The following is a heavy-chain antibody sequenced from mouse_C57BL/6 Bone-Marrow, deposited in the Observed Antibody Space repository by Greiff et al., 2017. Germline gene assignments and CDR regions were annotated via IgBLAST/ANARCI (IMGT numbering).Heavy chain of an antibody. CDR1: GYTFTGHT. Sequence: VQLMQSDAELVRPGASVKLSCKVSGYTFTGHTIHWMKQRPGQGLEWIGYIYPTDSSTKYNEKFKGKATLTADTSSSTAYMQLTSLTSEDSAVYFCARSRLCDGYNGYFDYWGQGTTLTVSS. D-gene: IGHD1-3*01. CDR2: IYPTDSST. V-gene: IGHV1-78*01. J-gene: IGHJ2*01. CDR3: ARSRLCDGYNGYFDY.